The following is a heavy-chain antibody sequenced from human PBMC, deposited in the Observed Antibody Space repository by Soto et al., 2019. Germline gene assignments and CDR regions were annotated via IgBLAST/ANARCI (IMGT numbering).Heavy chain of an antibody. J-gene: IGHJ4*02. D-gene: IGHD5-12*01. V-gene: IGHV3-53*01. CDR1: GFTVSSNY. CDR2: IYSGGST. Sequence: GSLRLSCAASGFTVSSNYMSWVRQAPGRGLEWVSVIYSGGSTYYADSVKGRFTISRDNSKNTLYLQMNSLRAEDTAVYYCARGRRDGYNFDWGQGTLVTVSS. CDR3: ARGRRDGYNFD.